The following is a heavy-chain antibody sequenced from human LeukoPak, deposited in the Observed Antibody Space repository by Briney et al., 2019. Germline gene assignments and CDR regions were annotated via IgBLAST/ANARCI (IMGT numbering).Heavy chain of an antibody. D-gene: IGHD3-9*01. Sequence: GGSLRLSCAASGFTCSSYAMHWVRQAPGKGLEWVAIISYDGSNKYYADSVKGRFTISRDNSKNTLYLQMNSLRAEDTAVHYCARAMDYDILTGYSQFDYWGQGTLVTVSS. J-gene: IGHJ4*02. V-gene: IGHV3-30-3*01. CDR3: ARAMDYDILTGYSQFDY. CDR1: GFTCSSYA. CDR2: ISYDGSNK.